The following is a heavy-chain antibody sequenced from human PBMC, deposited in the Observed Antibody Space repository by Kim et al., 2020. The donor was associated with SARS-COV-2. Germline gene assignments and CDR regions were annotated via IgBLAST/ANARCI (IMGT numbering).Heavy chain of an antibody. D-gene: IGHD6-13*01. V-gene: IGHV3-43*02. Sequence: GGSLRLSCAASGFTFDDYAMHWVRQAPGKGLEWVSLISGDGGSTYYADSVKGRFTISRDNSKNSLYLQMNSLRTEDTALYYCAKDLGSSSWDLLLLLSVNYYYGMDVWGQGTTVTVSS. J-gene: IGHJ6*02. CDR1: GFTFDDYA. CDR3: AKDLGSSSWDLLLLLSVNYYYGMDV. CDR2: ISGDGGST.